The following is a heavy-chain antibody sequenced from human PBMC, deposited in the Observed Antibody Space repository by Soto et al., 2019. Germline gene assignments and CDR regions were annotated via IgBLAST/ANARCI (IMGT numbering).Heavy chain of an antibody. J-gene: IGHJ4*02. CDR1: GYTFTSYY. D-gene: IGHD6-19*01. CDR3: ARGLRNSSGWYVQADY. V-gene: IGHV1-46*01. Sequence: ASVKVSCKASGYTFTSYYMHWVRQAPGQGLEWMGIINPSGGSTSYAQKFQGRVTMTRDTSTSTVYMELSSLRSEDTAVYYCARGLRNSSGWYVQADYWGQGTLVTVSS. CDR2: INPSGGST.